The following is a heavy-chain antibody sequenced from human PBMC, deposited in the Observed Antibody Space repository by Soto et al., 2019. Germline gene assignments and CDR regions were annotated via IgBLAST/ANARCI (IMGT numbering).Heavy chain of an antibody. CDR2: ISYDGGKK. V-gene: IGHV3-30-3*01. D-gene: IGHD2-2*01. CDR3: ARHQYHYGLAQV. J-gene: IGHJ4*02. CDR1: GFTFCSYP. Sequence: QVQLVESGGGAVQPGRSLRPSCAASGFTFCSYPMHWVRQAPGKGLEWVAIISYDGGKKHYADSVMGRFTISRDNSKNTLDLQMSSLRAENTVVYFCARHQYHYGLAQVWGQGTLVTVSS.